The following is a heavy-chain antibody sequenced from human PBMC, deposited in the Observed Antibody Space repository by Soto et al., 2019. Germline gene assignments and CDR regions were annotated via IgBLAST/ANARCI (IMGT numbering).Heavy chain of an antibody. V-gene: IGHV3-30*18. D-gene: IGHD6-19*01. CDR1: GFTFSSFG. Sequence: QVQLVESGGGVVQPGRSLRLSCAASGFTFSSFGMHWVRQAPGKGLEWVALISYDGSNKYYADCVKGRFTISRDKSKNTLYLQMNSLRAEDTAVYYCAKDRGWSSADLDYWGQGTLVTVSS. J-gene: IGHJ4*02. CDR2: ISYDGSNK. CDR3: AKDRGWSSADLDY.